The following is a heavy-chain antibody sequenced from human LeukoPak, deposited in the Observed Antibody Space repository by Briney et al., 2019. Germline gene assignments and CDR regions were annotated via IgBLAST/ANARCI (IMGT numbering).Heavy chain of an antibody. V-gene: IGHV1-46*01. Sequence: ASVKVSCKASGYTFTSYYMHWVRQARGQGLEWMGLINPTGGSTGYAQKFQGRVTMTRDMSTSTDYMELSSLRSEDTAIYYCARDNSVGDNAWWFDPWGQGTLVTVSS. J-gene: IGHJ5*02. D-gene: IGHD1-26*01. CDR3: ARDNSVGDNAWWFDP. CDR2: INPTGGST. CDR1: GYTFTSYY.